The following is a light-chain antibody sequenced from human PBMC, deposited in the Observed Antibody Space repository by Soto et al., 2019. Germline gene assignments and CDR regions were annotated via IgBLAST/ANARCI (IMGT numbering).Light chain of an antibody. CDR1: QSVSSN. J-gene: IGKJ3*01. CDR3: QQYNNWPFT. Sequence: EIVMTQSPAPLSVSPGDRATLSCRASQSVSSNFAWYQQKPGQAPRLLIYGASTRATGIPARFSGSGSGTEFTLTISSLQSEDFAVYYCQQYNNWPFTFGPGTKVDIK. V-gene: IGKV3-15*01. CDR2: GAS.